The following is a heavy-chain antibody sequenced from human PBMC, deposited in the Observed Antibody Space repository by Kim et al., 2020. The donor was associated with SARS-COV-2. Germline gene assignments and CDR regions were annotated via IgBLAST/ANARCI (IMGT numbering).Heavy chain of an antibody. Sequence: GGSLRLSCAASGFTFSDNYMTWIRQAPGQGLEWLSDINSSGRTTYRDSVKGRFTISRDNGKKSMYLQMNSLRVEDTAVYYCARGRDGYNSFDFWGQGTLVTVSS. D-gene: IGHD5-12*01. CDR1: GFTFSDNY. V-gene: IGHV3-11*06. CDR2: INSSGRT. J-gene: IGHJ4*02. CDR3: ARGRDGYNSFDF.